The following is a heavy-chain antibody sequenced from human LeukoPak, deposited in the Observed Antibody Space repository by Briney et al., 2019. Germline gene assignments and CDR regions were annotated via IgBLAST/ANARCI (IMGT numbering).Heavy chain of an antibody. V-gene: IGHV3-30*02. CDR2: IRSDSSNQ. J-gene: IGHJ4*02. Sequence: PGGSLRLSCAASAFRFSSYGMHWVRQAPGKGPEWVAFIRSDSSNQYYADSVKGRFTISRDNSKNTLYLQMNSLRAEDTAVYYCAKVPLSSSGWDRKYYFDYWGQGTLVTVSS. D-gene: IGHD6-19*01. CDR1: AFRFSSYG. CDR3: AKVPLSSSGWDRKYYFDY.